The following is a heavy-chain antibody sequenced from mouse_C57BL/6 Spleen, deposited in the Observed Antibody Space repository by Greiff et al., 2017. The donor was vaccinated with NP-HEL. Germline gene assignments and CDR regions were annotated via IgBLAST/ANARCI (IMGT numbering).Heavy chain of an antibody. D-gene: IGHD1-1*01. CDR3: ARGITTPYWYFDV. J-gene: IGHJ1*03. CDR2: IDPSDSYT. CDR1: GYTFTSYW. V-gene: IGHV1-69*01. Sequence: QVQLQQPGAELVMPGASVKLSCKASGYTFTSYWMHWVKQRPGQGLEWIGEIDPSDSYTTYNQKFKGKSTLTVDKSSSTAYMQLSSLTSEDSAVYYCARGITTPYWYFDVWGTGTTVTVSS.